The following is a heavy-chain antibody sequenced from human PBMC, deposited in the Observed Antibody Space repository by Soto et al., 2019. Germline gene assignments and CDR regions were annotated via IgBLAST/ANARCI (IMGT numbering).Heavy chain of an antibody. Sequence: QVQLQESGPGLVKPSETLSLTCTVSGGSISSYYCSWIRQPPGKGLEWIGYIYYSGSTNYNPSLKSRVTISVDTSKNQFSLKLSSVTAADTAVDYCARGVSSSWYIDYFDYWGQGTLVTVSS. CDR1: GGSISSYY. J-gene: IGHJ4*02. CDR3: ARGVSSSWYIDYFDY. D-gene: IGHD6-13*01. CDR2: IYYSGST. V-gene: IGHV4-59*01.